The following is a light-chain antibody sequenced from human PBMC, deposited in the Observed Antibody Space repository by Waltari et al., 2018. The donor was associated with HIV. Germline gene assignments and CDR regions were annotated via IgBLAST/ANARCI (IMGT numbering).Light chain of an antibody. CDR2: EVN. CDR1: SSDVGDSKY. CDR3: SSYTTSSTVV. V-gene: IGLV2-14*01. J-gene: IGLJ3*02. Sequence: QSALTQPASVSGSPGQSITISCTATSSDVGDSKYVSWYQQYPGKAPKLRMYEVNNRPSGVLIRFSGSNSGHTASLTISGLQTEDEGDYYCSSYTTSSTVVFGGGTKLTVL.